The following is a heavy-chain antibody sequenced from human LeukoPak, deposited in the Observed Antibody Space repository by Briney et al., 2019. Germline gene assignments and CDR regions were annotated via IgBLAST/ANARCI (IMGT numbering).Heavy chain of an antibody. Sequence: ASVKVSCKASGYTFTSYDINWVRQATGQGLEWMGWMNPNSGNTGYAQKFQGRVTMTRNTSISTAYMELSSLRSEDTAVYYCARRHIKERSHDYGDYVVIHLGFDPWGQGTLVTVSS. CDR2: MNPNSGNT. V-gene: IGHV1-8*01. CDR3: ARRHIKERSHDYGDYVVIHLGFDP. J-gene: IGHJ5*02. D-gene: IGHD4-17*01. CDR1: GYTFTSYD.